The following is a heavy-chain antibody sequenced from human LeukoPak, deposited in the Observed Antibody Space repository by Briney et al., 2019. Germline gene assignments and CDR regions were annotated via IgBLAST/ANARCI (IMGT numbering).Heavy chain of an antibody. CDR2: IYTSGST. V-gene: IGHV4-61*02. CDR3: ATSNYDFWSGYSSS. J-gene: IGHJ4*02. D-gene: IGHD3-3*01. CDR1: GGSISSGSYY. Sequence: PSETLSLTCTVSGGSISSGSYYWSWIRQPAGKGLEWIGRIYTSGSTNYNPSLKSRVTISVDTSKNQFSLKLSSVTAADTAVYYCATSNYDFWSGYSSSWGQGTMVTVSS.